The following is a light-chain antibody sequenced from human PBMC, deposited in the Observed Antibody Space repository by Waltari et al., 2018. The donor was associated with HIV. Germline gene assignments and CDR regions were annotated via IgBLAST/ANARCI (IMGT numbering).Light chain of an antibody. CDR2: DVD. Sequence: QSALTQPASMSGSPGQSITISCTGANSDVGGYKAFSWYPHHPGRAPILLIFDVDERPSGVSTRFSGSKSGNTASLTITGLQAEDEADYYCCSYTSLSTVFFAGGTKLTVL. J-gene: IGLJ2*01. CDR3: CSYTSLSTVF. CDR1: NSDVGGYKA. V-gene: IGLV2-14*03.